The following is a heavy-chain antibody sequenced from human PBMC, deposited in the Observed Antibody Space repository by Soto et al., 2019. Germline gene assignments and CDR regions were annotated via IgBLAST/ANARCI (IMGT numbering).Heavy chain of an antibody. V-gene: IGHV3-15*01. CDR1: GFTFSNAW. CDR2: IKSNTGGGTT. CDR3: KTYRFHYDSSGYDY. D-gene: IGHD3-22*01. Sequence: EEQLVESGGGLVKPGGSLRLSCAASGFTFSNAWMSWVRQAPGKGLEWVGRIKSNTGGGTTDYAAPVKGRFTISRDDSKNTLYLQMNSLKTEDTAVYYCKTYRFHYDSSGYDYWGQGTLVTVSS. J-gene: IGHJ4*02.